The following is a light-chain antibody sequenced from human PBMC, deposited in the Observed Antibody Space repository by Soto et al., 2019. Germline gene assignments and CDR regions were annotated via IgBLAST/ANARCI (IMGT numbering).Light chain of an antibody. Sequence: EIVMTQSPATLSVSQGERATLSCRASQSVSSNLAWYQQKPGQAPRLLIYGASTRATGIPARFSGSASGTEFTLTISSLQSEDFAVYYCQQCNNWPTFGQVTKVEIK. CDR3: QQCNNWPT. CDR1: QSVSSN. CDR2: GAS. V-gene: IGKV3-15*01. J-gene: IGKJ1*01.